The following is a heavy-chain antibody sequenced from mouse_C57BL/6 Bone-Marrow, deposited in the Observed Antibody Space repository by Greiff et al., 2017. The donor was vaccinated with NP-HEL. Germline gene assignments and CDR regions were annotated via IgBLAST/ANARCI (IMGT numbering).Heavy chain of an antibody. J-gene: IGHJ3*01. V-gene: IGHV1-81*01. CDR1: GYTFTSYG. CDR2: IYPRSGNT. CDR3: AYYYGSSYGFAY. Sequence: QVHVKQSGAELARPGASVKLSCKASGYTFTSYGISWVKQRTGPGLEWIGEIYPRSGNTYYNEKFKGKATLTADKSSSTAYMELRSLTSEDSAVYFCAYYYGSSYGFAYWGQGTLVTVSA. D-gene: IGHD1-1*01.